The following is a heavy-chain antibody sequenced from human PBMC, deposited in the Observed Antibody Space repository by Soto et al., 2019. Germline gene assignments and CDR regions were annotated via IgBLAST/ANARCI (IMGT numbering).Heavy chain of an antibody. V-gene: IGHV3-74*01. CDR3: ARVAAGSYNWFDP. Sequence: EVQLVESGGGLVQPGGPMTLSCAPSGFPFSSYWFHCVRQPPGTGQVWVSGINSDGLITTYPDSVKGRFTISRDNAMNTLSLQMHSLRADDTAVYYCARVAAGSYNWFDPWGQGTLVTVSS. CDR1: GFPFSSYW. CDR2: INSDGLIT. J-gene: IGHJ5*02. D-gene: IGHD2-15*01.